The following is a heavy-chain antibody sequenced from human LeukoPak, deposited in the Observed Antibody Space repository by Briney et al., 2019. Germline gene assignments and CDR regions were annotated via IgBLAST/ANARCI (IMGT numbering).Heavy chain of an antibody. CDR2: IYHSGST. CDR3: ARDRGRRFDP. V-gene: IGHV4-38-2*02. D-gene: IGHD3-10*01. Sequence: SETLSLTCTVSGYFISSGYYWGWIRQPPGKGLEWIGSIYHSGSTYYNPSLKSRVTISVDTSKNQFSLKLSSVTAADTAVYYCARDRGRRFDPWGQGTLVTVSS. CDR1: GYFISSGYY. J-gene: IGHJ5*02.